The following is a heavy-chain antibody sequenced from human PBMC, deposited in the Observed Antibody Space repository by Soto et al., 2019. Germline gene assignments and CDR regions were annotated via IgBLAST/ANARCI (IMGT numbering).Heavy chain of an antibody. J-gene: IGHJ4*02. CDR2: IWYDGSNE. V-gene: IGHV3-33*01. D-gene: IGHD2-2*01. CDR1: GFSFGTYG. CDR3: ARGANSPLWEPPAMFRFDY. Sequence: QVQLVESGGGVVQPGRSLRLSCTASGFSFGTYGMHWVRQAPGKGLEWVAVIWYDGSNEYYADSVKGRFTMSRDNSKNTLYQQMNSLRAEDTALYYCARGANSPLWEPPAMFRFDYWGQGSLVTVSS.